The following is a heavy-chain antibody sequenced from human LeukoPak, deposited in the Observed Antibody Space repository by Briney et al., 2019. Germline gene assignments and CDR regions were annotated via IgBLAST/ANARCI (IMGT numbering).Heavy chain of an antibody. CDR3: AREIVASGSYSVGPFDI. J-gene: IGHJ3*02. D-gene: IGHD1-26*01. Sequence: PGGSLRLSCAASGFTLSSYAMHWVRQAPGKGLEWVAVISYDGSNKYYADSVKGRFTISRDNSKNTLYLQMNSLRAEDTAVYYCAREIVASGSYSVGPFDIWGQGTMVTVSS. CDR2: ISYDGSNK. V-gene: IGHV3-30*04. CDR1: GFTLSSYA.